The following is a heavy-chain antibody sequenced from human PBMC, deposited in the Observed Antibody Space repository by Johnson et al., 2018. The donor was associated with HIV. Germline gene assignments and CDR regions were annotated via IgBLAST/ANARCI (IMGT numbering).Heavy chain of an antibody. Sequence: VQLVESGGGLVQPGGSLRLSCAASGFTFDDYGMSWVRQAPGKGLEWVSGIGNAGDTYYPGSVKGRFTISRENAKNSLYLQMNSLRAGDTAVYYCARDSYYYDSSGYYYHAFDIWGQGTMVTVSS. J-gene: IGHJ3*02. CDR2: IGNAGDT. D-gene: IGHD3-22*01. CDR1: GFTFDDYG. V-gene: IGHV3-13*01. CDR3: ARDSYYYDSSGYYYHAFDI.